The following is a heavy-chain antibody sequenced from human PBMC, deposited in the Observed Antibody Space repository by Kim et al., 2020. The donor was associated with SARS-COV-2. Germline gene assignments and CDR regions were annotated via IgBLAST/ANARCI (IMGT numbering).Heavy chain of an antibody. V-gene: IGHV3-23*01. J-gene: IGHJ4*02. CDR3: AYGETYGRFDH. CDR2: IATYDGSR. D-gene: IGHD3-10*01. Sequence: GGSLRLSCAASGFRFNNYAMTWVRQAPGRGLEWVSGIATYDGSRYYADSVKGRFAISRDDSKNTLDLQMNSLRVEDTAIYYCAYGETYGRFDHWGQGTLVTVSP. CDR1: GFRFNNYA.